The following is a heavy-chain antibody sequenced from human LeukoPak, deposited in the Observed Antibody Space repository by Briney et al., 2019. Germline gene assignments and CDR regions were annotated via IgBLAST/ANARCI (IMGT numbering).Heavy chain of an antibody. CDR2: ISAYNGNT. D-gene: IGHD3-9*01. J-gene: IGHJ5*02. Sequence: ASVKVSCKASGYTFTNYGINWVRQAPGQGLEWMGWISAYNGNTNYAQYFQGRFTMTTDTSTSTAYMDLRSLTSDDTAVYYCARDGGQSYDLLTGYYNNDWFDPWGQGTLVTVSS. CDR3: ARDGGQSYDLLTGYYNNDWFDP. CDR1: GYTFTNYG. V-gene: IGHV1-18*01.